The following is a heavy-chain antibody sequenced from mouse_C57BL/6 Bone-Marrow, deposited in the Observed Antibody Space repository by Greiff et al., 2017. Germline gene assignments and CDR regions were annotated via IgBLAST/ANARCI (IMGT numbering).Heavy chain of an antibody. CDR2: IWWDDDK. Sequence: QVTLKVCGPGILQPSQTLSLSCSFSGFSLSTFGMGVGWLRQPSGKGLEWLAHIWWDDDKYYNPALKRRPTISKDTSKNQVILKIANVDTADTATYYGARITLRAWFAYWGQGTLVTVSA. CDR1: GFSLSTFGMG. J-gene: IGHJ3*01. D-gene: IGHD1-1*01. V-gene: IGHV8-8*01. CDR3: ARITLRAWFAY.